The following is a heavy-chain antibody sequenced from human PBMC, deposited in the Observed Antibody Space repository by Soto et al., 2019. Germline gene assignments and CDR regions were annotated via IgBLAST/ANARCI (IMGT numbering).Heavy chain of an antibody. CDR3: ARDPAYCGGDCSSP. CDR2: ISGYNGNT. Sequence: QVQLVQSGAEVKKPGASVKVSCKASGYTFTSYGISWVRQAPGQGLEWIGWISGYNGNTNYAQKLQGRVTMTTDTSKRTSYMELRSLRSDDTAVYYCARDPAYCGGDCSSPGGQGTLVTVSS. D-gene: IGHD2-21*02. J-gene: IGHJ5*02. CDR1: GYTFTSYG. V-gene: IGHV1-18*01.